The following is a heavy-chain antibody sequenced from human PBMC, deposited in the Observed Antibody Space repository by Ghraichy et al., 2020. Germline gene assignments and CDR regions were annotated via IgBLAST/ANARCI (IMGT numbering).Heavy chain of an antibody. J-gene: IGHJ6*02. Sequence: ASVKVSCKASGYTLTGSTMHWERHAPGQGLEWIRWINPNSGGTNYAQTFEGRVTMTRDTSISTVYMELIRLTSDDTAVYYCATLGIDDWGQGTTVTVSS. CDR1: GYTLTGST. D-gene: IGHD1-26*01. CDR2: INPNSGGT. CDR3: ATLGIDD. V-gene: IGHV1-2*02.